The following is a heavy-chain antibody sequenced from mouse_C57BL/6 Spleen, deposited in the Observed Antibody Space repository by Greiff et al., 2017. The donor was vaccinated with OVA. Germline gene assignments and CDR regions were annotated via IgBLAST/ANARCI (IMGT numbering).Heavy chain of an antibody. CDR1: EYEFPSHD. CDR2: INSDGGST. J-gene: IGHJ1*03. V-gene: IGHV5-2*03. D-gene: IGHD2-4*01. Sequence: EVKVEESGGGLVQPGESLKLSCESNEYEFPSHDMSWVRKTPEKRLELVAAINSDGGSTYYPDTMERRFIISRDNTKKTLYLQMSSLRSEDTALYYCARQDYYGYFDVWGTGTTVTVSS. CDR3: ARQDYYGYFDV.